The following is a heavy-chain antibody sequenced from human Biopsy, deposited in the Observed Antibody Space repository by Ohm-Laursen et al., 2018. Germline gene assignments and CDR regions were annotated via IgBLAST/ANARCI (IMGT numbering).Heavy chain of an antibody. CDR3: ARGKYKDFSTGLPRPYHYTLDF. Sequence: SPRLSCTASGLIFSDYYMSWIRQAPGKGLEWIAYISARDGVVYYADSVKGRFTTSRDNTNNSLYLQMTSLRPEDTAVFYCARGKYKDFSTGLPRPYHYTLDFWGPGTTVTVSS. V-gene: IGHV3-11*01. D-gene: IGHD3-22*01. J-gene: IGHJ6*02. CDR1: GLIFSDYY. CDR2: ISARDGVV.